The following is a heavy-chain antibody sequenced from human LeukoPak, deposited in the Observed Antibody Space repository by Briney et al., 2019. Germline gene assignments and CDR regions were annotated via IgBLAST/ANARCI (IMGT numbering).Heavy chain of an antibody. D-gene: IGHD5-12*01. CDR3: ARDRRVASLDY. V-gene: IGHV3-33*01. CDR1: GFTFSSYG. CDR2: IWYDGSNK. Sequence: GRSLRLSCAASGFTFSSYGMHWVRQAPGKGLEWVAVIWYDGSNKYYADSVKGRFTISRDNSKNTLYLQMNSPRAEDTAVYYCARDRRVASLDYWGQGTLVTVSS. J-gene: IGHJ4*02.